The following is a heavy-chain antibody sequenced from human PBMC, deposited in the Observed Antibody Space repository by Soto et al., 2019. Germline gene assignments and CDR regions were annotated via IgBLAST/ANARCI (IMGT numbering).Heavy chain of an antibody. CDR1: GFTFSSSA. J-gene: IGHJ4*02. V-gene: IGHV3-23*01. D-gene: IGHD2-2*01. CDR3: AKDSHWAIISPTQDY. Sequence: GGSLRLSCAASGFTFSSSAMSWVRQAPGKGLEWVSTFRESGGTTHYADSVKGRFTISRDTSKNMLFLQMNSLRAEDTAIYYCAKDSHWAIISPTQDYWGQGTLVTVSS. CDR2: FRESGGTT.